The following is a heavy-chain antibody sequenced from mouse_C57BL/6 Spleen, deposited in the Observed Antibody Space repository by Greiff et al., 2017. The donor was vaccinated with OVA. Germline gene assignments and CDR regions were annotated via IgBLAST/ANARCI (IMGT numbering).Heavy chain of an antibody. J-gene: IGHJ2*01. CDR2: IDPSDSYT. Sequence: VQLQQPGAELVKPGASVKLSCKASGYTFTSYWMQWVKQRPGQGLEWIGEIDPSDSYTNYNQKFKGKATLTVDTSSSTAYMQLSSLTSEDSAVYYCARRDGTGSYWGQGTTLTVSS. CDR1: GYTFTSYW. V-gene: IGHV1-50*01. D-gene: IGHD4-1*01. CDR3: ARRDGTGSY.